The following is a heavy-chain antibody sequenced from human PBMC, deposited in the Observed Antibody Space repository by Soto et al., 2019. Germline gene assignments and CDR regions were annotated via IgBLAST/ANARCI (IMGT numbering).Heavy chain of an antibody. D-gene: IGHD4-17*01. CDR1: GFTSSSYW. CDR2: IKQDGSEK. J-gene: IGHJ4*02. Sequence: EVQLVESGGGLVQPGGSLRLSCAASGFTSSSYWMSWVRQAPGKGPEWVANIKQDGSEKYYVDSVKGRFTISRDNAKNSLYLQMNSLRAEDTAVYYCARDLASTTIPNYWGQGTLVTVSS. V-gene: IGHV3-7*04. CDR3: ARDLASTTIPNY.